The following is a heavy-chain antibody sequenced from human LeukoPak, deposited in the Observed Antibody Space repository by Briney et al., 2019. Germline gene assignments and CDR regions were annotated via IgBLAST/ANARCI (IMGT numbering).Heavy chain of an antibody. V-gene: IGHV3-30*18. CDR1: GFTFSSYG. J-gene: IGHJ6*02. CDR3: AKGPVFGGSYPYYYYGMDV. D-gene: IGHD3-10*01. Sequence: GGSLRLSCAASGFTFSSYGMHWVRQAPGKGLEWVAVISYDGSNKYYADSVKGRFTISRDNSKNTLYLQMNSLRAEDTAVYYCAKGPVFGGSYPYYYYGMDVWGQGTTVTVSS. CDR2: ISYDGSNK.